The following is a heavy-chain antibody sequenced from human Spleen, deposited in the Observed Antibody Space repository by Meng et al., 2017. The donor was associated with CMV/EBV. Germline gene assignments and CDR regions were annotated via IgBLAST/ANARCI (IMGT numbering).Heavy chain of an antibody. D-gene: IGHD5-12*01. V-gene: IGHV1-69*02. CDR2: ILPYLAMA. CDR1: GGTFNSYR. CDR3: ASRYSGFS. J-gene: IGHJ5*02. Sequence: SVKVSCKPSGGTFNSYRIDWVRQAPGQGLEWVGRILPYLAMANYAQRFQGRVTITADTSTSTVYMELSSLRSEDTAVYYCASRYSGFSWGQGTLVTVSS.